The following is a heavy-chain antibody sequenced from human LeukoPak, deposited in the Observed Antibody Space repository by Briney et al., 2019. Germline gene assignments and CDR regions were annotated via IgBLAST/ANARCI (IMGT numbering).Heavy chain of an antibody. J-gene: IGHJ4*02. V-gene: IGHV3-21*01. CDR3: VRDGGGGYNQIDY. CDR1: GFTFSSYS. CDR2: ISSSSSYI. D-gene: IGHD5-24*01. Sequence: GGSLRLSCAASGFTFSSYSMNWVRQAPGKGLEWVSSISSSSSYIYYADSVKGRFTISRDNSKNTLYLQMNSLRPEDSALYYCVRDGGGGYNQIDYWGQGTLVAVSS.